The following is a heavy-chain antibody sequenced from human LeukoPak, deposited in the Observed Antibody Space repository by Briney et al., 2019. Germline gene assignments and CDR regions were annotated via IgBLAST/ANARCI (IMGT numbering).Heavy chain of an antibody. J-gene: IGHJ2*01. CDR2: IYHSGST. CDR3: TTSSTWEYFDL. CDR1: GGSFSGYY. D-gene: IGHD6-13*01. Sequence: SETLSLTCAVYGGSFSGYYWGWIRQPPGKGLEWIGSIYHSGSTYYNPSLKSRVTISVDTSKNQFSLKLSSVAAADTAVYYCTTSSTWEYFDLWGRGTLVTVSS. V-gene: IGHV4-38-2*01.